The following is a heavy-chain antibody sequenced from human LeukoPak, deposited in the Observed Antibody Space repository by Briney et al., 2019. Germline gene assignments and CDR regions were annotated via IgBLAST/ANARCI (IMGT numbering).Heavy chain of an antibody. V-gene: IGHV3-48*03. CDR1: GFTFSSYE. CDR2: ISSSGSTI. D-gene: IGHD3-22*01. CDR3: ARVKSDSSGYYQSFDY. Sequence: GGSLRLSCAASGFTFSSYEMNWVRQAPGKGLEWVSYISSSGSTIYYADSVKGRFTISRDNAKNSLYLQMNSLRAEDTAVYYCARVKSDSSGYYQSFDYWGQGTLVTVSS. J-gene: IGHJ4*02.